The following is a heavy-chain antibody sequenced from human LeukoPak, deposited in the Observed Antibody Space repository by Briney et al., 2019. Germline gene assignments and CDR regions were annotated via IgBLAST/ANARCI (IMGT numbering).Heavy chain of an antibody. CDR3: ARGCLLANWFDP. Sequence: AGSLRLSCAASGFTVSSNYMSWVRQAPGKGLEWVSVIYSGGSTYYADSVKGRFTISRDNSKNTLYLQMNSLRAEDTAVYYCARGCLLANWFDPWGQGTLVTVSS. CDR1: GFTVSSNY. CDR2: IYSGGST. V-gene: IGHV3-53*01. D-gene: IGHD3-3*02. J-gene: IGHJ5*02.